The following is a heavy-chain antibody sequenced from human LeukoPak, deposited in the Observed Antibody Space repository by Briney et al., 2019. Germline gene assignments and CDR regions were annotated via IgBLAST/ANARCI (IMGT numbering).Heavy chain of an antibody. CDR1: GGSISTYY. V-gene: IGHV4-59*01. Sequence: SETLSLTCTVPGGSISTYYWSWIRQPPGKGLEWIGHIYYSGSTNYTPSLKSRVTISVDTSKNQFSLRLSSVTAADTAVYYCARGYSNYDYWGQGTLVTVSS. D-gene: IGHD4-11*01. J-gene: IGHJ4*02. CDR3: ARGYSNYDY. CDR2: IYYSGST.